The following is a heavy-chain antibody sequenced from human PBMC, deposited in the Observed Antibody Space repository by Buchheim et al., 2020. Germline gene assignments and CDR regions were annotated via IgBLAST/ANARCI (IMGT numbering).Heavy chain of an antibody. Sequence: QVQLVESGGGVVQPGRSLRLSCAASGFTFSSYGMHWVRQAPGKGLEWVAVISYDGSNKYYADSVKGRFTISRDNSNNTLYLQMNSLRAEDTAVYYCAKATAVGVDDYYYYGMDVCGQGTT. J-gene: IGHJ6*02. CDR3: AKATAVGVDDYYYYGMDV. CDR2: ISYDGSNK. D-gene: IGHD3-3*01. V-gene: IGHV3-30*18. CDR1: GFTFSSYG.